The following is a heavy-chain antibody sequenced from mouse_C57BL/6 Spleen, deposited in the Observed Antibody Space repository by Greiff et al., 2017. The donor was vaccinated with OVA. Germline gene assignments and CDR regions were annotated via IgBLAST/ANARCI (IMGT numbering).Heavy chain of an antibody. CDR1: GYAFTSYW. CDR2: IDPNSGGT. J-gene: IGHJ2*01. D-gene: IGHD2-3*01. CDR3: ARSYGGWLLLDY. Sequence: VHLVESGAELVKPGASVKISCKASGYAFTSYWMHWVKQRPGRGLEWIGRIDPNSGGTKYNEKFKSKATLTVDKPSSTAYMQLSSLTSEDSAVYYCARSYGGWLLLDYWGQGTTLTVSS. V-gene: IGHV1-72*01.